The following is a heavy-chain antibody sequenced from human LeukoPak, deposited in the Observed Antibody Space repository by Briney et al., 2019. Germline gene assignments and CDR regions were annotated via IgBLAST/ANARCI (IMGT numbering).Heavy chain of an antibody. Sequence: GGSLRLSCAASGFTFSSYSMNWVRQAPGKGLEWVSSISSSGTYVYYADSVKGRFTISRDNSRNTLYLQMSSLRAEDTAVYYCARDMLGFAYFDLWGRGTLVTVSS. D-gene: IGHD3-10*02. CDR2: ISSSGTYV. J-gene: IGHJ2*01. CDR3: ARDMLGFAYFDL. CDR1: GFTFSSYS. V-gene: IGHV3-21*04.